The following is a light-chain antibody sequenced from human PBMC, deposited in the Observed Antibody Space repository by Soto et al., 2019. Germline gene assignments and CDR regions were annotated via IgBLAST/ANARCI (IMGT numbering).Light chain of an antibody. CDR2: KAS. V-gene: IGKV1-5*03. CDR3: QQYSSYLWT. CDR1: QSISDW. Sequence: DIQMTQSPPTLSASIGDRVTITCRASQSISDWLAWYQQRPGKAPKLLIYKASNLESGVPSRFSGSGSGTEFTLTISSLQPDDFATYYCQQYSSYLWTFGQGTKVDIK. J-gene: IGKJ1*01.